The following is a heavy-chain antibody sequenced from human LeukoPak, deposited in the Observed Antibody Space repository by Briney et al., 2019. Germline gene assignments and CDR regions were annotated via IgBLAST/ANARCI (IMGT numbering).Heavy chain of an antibody. V-gene: IGHV4-61*01. D-gene: IGHD3-22*01. J-gene: IGHJ4*02. CDR2: IYHSGST. CDR1: GGSVSSGSYY. CDR3: ARHDSSGYYYFDY. Sequence: PSETLSLTCTVSGGSVSSGSYYWSWIRQPPGKGLEWIGYIYHSGSTNYNPSLKSRVTISVDTSKNQFSLKLSSVTAADTAVYYCARHDSSGYYYFDYWGQGTLVTVSS.